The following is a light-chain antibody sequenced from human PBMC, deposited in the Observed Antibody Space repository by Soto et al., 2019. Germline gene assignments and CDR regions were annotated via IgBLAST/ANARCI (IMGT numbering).Light chain of an antibody. J-gene: IGKJ4*01. CDR2: ATS. V-gene: IGKV3-20*01. CDR3: QQYNNWPLLT. CDR1: QSVSSIY. Sequence: EIVLTQSPGTLSLSPGERATLSCRASQSVSSIYLAWYQQKPGQAPSLLIYATSSRATGIPDRFSGSGSGTDFSLTISRLEPEDFAVYYCQQYNNWPLLTFGGGTKVEIK.